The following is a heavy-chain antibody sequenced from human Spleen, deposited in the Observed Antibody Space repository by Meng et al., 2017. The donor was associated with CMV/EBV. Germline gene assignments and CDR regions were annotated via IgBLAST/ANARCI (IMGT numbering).Heavy chain of an antibody. Sequence: GESLKISCAASGFTFDDYGMSWVRQAPGKGLEWVSSVSSDSDYRTHAESVKGRFTVSRDDAMNSLNLQMDSLRVDDTAVYYCARDKLTFGYEAMSASYFDLWGQGTLVTVSS. J-gene: IGHJ4*02. D-gene: IGHD5-12*01. V-gene: IGHV3-21*06. CDR3: ARDKLTFGYEAMSASYFDL. CDR1: GFTFDDYG. CDR2: VSSDSDYR.